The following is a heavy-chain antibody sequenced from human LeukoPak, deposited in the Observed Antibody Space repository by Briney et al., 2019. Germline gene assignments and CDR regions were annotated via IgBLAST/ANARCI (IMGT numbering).Heavy chain of an antibody. D-gene: IGHD3-9*01. CDR2: ISAYNGNT. CDR1: GYTFTSYG. CDR3: KKKTAYEILTGIFDY. Sequence: ASLKVSCKASGYTFTSYGISWVRQAPEQGLEWMGWISAYNGNTNYAQKLQGRVTMTTDTSTSTAYMELRSLRSDDTAVYFCKKKTAYEILTGIFDYWGQGTLVTVSS. V-gene: IGHV1-18*01. J-gene: IGHJ4*02.